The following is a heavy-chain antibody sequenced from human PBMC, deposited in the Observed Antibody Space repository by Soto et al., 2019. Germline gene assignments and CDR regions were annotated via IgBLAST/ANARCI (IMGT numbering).Heavy chain of an antibody. CDR1: GGTFSSYA. CDR3: ARGEGVYAVTPKNGMDV. J-gene: IGHJ6*02. CDR2: IIPIFGTA. Sequence: QVQLVQSGAEVKKPGSSVKVSCKASGGTFSSYAIIWVRQAPGQGLEWMGGIIPIFGTANYAQKFQGRVTITADESTSTDYMELSSLRSEDTAVYYCARGEGVYAVTPKNGMDVWGQGTTVTVSS. V-gene: IGHV1-69*01. D-gene: IGHD4-17*01.